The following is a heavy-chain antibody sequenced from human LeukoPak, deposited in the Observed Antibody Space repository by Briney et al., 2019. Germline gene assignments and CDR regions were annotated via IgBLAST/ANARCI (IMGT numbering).Heavy chain of an antibody. V-gene: IGHV3-21*01. D-gene: IGHD3-22*01. CDR3: ASDPYDSGGYGAFDI. J-gene: IGHJ3*02. CDR1: GGSFSGYY. Sequence: ETLSLTCAVYGGSFSGYYWSWIRQAPGKGLEWVSSISSRSTYIYYADSVKGRFTISRDNAKNSLYLQMNSLRDEDTAVYYCASDPYDSGGYGAFDIWGQGTMVTVSS. CDR2: ISSRSTYI.